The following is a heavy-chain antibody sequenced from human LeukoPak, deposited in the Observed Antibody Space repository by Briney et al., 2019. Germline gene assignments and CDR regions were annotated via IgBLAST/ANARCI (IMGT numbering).Heavy chain of an antibody. Sequence: GASVKVSCKASGYTFTSYGISWVRQAPGQGLEWMGWISAYNGNTNYAQELQGRVTMTTDTSTSTAYMELRSLRSDDTAVYYCARDHTTKVVAKVLPSHRYYFDYWGQGTLVTVSS. CDR2: ISAYNGNT. CDR1: GYTFTSYG. D-gene: IGHD5-12*01. V-gene: IGHV1-18*01. CDR3: ARDHTTKVVAKVLPSHRYYFDY. J-gene: IGHJ4*02.